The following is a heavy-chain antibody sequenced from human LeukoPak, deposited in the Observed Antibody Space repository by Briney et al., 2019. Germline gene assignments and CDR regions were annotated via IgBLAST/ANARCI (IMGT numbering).Heavy chain of an antibody. V-gene: IGHV1-2*02. D-gene: IGHD6-13*01. CDR2: INPNSGGT. J-gene: IGHJ6*02. CDR1: GYTFTGYY. Sequence: WASVKVSCKASGYTFTGYYMHWVRQAPGQGLEWMGWINPNSGGTNYAQKFQGRVTMTRDTSISTAYMELSRLRSDDTAVYYCARDSPLAAAGSYYYYYGMDVWGQGTTVTVSS. CDR3: ARDSPLAAAGSYYYYYGMDV.